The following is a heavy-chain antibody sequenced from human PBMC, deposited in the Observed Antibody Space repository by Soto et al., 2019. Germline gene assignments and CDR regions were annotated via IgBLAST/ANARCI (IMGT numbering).Heavy chain of an antibody. J-gene: IGHJ4*02. CDR3: ARAIAAASREDY. V-gene: IGHV4-59*01. D-gene: IGHD6-13*01. CDR1: GGSISSYY. Sequence: PSETLSLTCTVSGGSISSYYWSWIRQPPGKGLEWIGYIYYSGSTNYNPSLKSRVTISVDTSKNQFSLKLSSVTAADTAVYYCARAIAAASREDYWGQGTLVTVSS. CDR2: IYYSGST.